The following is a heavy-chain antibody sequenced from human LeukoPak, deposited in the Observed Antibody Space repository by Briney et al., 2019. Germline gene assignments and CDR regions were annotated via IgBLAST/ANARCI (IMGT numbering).Heavy chain of an antibody. D-gene: IGHD3-10*01. CDR1: GYTFTSYD. V-gene: IGHV1-8*01. J-gene: IGHJ6*02. Sequence: ASVKVSCKASGYTFTSYDINWVRQATGQGLEWMGWMNPNSGNTGYAQKFQGRVTMTRNTSISTAYMELSSLRSEDTAVYYCARDGYYYGSGSYYIASLVAGYYYYYGMDVWGQGTTVTVSS. CDR2: MNPNSGNT. CDR3: ARDGYYYGSGSYYIASLVAGYYYYYGMDV.